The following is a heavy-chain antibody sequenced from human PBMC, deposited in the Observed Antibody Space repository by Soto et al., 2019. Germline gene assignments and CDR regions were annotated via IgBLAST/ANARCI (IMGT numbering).Heavy chain of an antibody. CDR2: ISGSGDRT. V-gene: IGHV3-23*04. Sequence: EVQLVESGGGLVQPGGSLRLSCAASGFTFSSYWMSWVRQAPGKGLEWVSSISGSGDRTYYADSVKGRFTISRDNSKNTLSLQMNRLRAEDTALYYCARGPYTDSSEWFDPWGQGTLVTVSS. J-gene: IGHJ5*02. CDR1: GFTFSSYW. CDR3: ARGPYTDSSEWFDP. D-gene: IGHD2-2*02.